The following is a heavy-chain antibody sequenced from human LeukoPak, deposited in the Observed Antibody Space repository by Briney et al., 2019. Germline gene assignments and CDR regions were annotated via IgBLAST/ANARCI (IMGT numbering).Heavy chain of an antibody. CDR3: ARDRDYGDNWFDP. V-gene: IGHV1-2*02. CDR1: GYTFTGYY. Sequence: ASVKVSCKASGYTFTGYYMHWVRQAPGQGLEWMGWINPNSGGTNYAQKFQGRVTMTGDTSISTAYMELSRLRSDDTAVYYCARDRDYGDNWFDPWGQGTLVTVSS. D-gene: IGHD4-17*01. J-gene: IGHJ5*02. CDR2: INPNSGGT.